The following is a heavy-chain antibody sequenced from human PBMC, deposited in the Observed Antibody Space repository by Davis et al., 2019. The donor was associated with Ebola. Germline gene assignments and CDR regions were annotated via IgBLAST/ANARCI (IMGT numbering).Heavy chain of an antibody. D-gene: IGHD6-13*01. J-gene: IGHJ6*02. CDR1: GFTFSSYA. CDR3: AKHLFRGSWYDSMDV. Sequence: GGSLRLSCAASGFTFSSYAMSWVRQAPGKGLEWVSAISGSGGSTYYADSVKGRFTISRDNSKNTLYLQMNSLRAEDTAVYYCAKHLFRGSWYDSMDVWGQGTTVTVSS. V-gene: IGHV3-23*01. CDR2: ISGSGGST.